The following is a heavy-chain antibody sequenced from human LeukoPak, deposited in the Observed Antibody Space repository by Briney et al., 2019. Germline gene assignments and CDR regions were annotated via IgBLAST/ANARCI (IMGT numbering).Heavy chain of an antibody. Sequence: GGSLRLSCAASGFTFSSYWMGWVRQAPGKXXXXXXNMNIDGSEKXXXDXXXXXFTISRDNARXSVYLQMNSLRVEDTAVYYCARDPVEWELLLDYWGQGTLVTVSS. CDR2: MNIDGSEK. CDR3: ARDPVEWELLLDY. D-gene: IGHD1-26*01. V-gene: IGHV3-7*01. CDR1: GFTFSSYW. J-gene: IGHJ4*02.